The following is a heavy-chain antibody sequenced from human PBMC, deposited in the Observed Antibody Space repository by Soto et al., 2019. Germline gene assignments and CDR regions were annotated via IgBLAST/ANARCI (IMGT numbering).Heavy chain of an antibody. CDR2: ISASGGST. CDR1: GFTFGSYT. Sequence: PGGSLRLSCAASGFTFGSYTMSWVRQAPGKGLEWVSSISASGGSTNYADSVQGRFTISRDNPRSTLYLQMNSLRAEDTASYYCAKARCSGGTCYVPDYWGQGALVTVSS. D-gene: IGHD2-15*01. V-gene: IGHV3-23*01. CDR3: AKARCSGGTCYVPDY. J-gene: IGHJ4*02.